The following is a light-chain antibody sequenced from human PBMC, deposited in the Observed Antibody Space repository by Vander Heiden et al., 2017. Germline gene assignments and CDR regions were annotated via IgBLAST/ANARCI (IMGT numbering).Light chain of an antibody. CDR2: AAS. CDR1: QGISNY. Sequence: DIQMTQSPSPLSASVGDRVTITCRACQGISNYLAWYQQKPVKVPKLLIYAASTLQSGVPSRFSGSGSGPDFTLTNSSLQPEDVATYYCQKYNSAPRTFGQGTKVEIK. J-gene: IGKJ1*01. V-gene: IGKV1-27*01. CDR3: QKYNSAPRT.